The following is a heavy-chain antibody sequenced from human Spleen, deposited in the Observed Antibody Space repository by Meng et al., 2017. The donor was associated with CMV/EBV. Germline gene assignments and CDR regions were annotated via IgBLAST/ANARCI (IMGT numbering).Heavy chain of an antibody. J-gene: IGHJ6*02. Sequence: GESLKISCAASGFTFSSYWMHWVRQAPGKGLVWVSRINSDGSSTSYADSVKGRFTISRDNAKNTLYLQMNSLRAEDTAVYYCASLGEDIVVVPAAIRSYGMDVWGQGTTVTVSS. CDR3: ASLGEDIVVVPAAIRSYGMDV. D-gene: IGHD2-2*01. CDR1: GFTFSSYW. CDR2: INSDGSST. V-gene: IGHV3-74*01.